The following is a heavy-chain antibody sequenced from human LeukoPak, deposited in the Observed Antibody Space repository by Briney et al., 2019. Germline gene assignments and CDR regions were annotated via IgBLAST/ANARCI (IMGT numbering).Heavy chain of an antibody. CDR2: IDTAGDT. CDR3: ARWQEDRFDP. CDR1: GFTFSSYD. J-gene: IGHJ5*02. Sequence: PGGSLRLSCAASGFTFSSYDMHWVRQATGKGLEWVSAIDTAGDTYYPGSVKGRFTISRENAKNSLYLQMNSLRAGNTAVYYCARWQEDRFDPWGQGTLVTVSS. V-gene: IGHV3-13*01.